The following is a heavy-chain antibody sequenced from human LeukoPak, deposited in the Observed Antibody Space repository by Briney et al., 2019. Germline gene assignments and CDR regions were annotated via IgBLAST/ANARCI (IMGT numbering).Heavy chain of an antibody. J-gene: IGHJ5*02. V-gene: IGHV1-69*04. CDR1: GGTFSSYA. CDR2: IIPILGIA. CDR3: ARDPARRGSSGYNGGFDNWFGP. D-gene: IGHD6-19*01. Sequence: VASVKVSCKASGGTFSSYAISWVRQAPGQGLEWMGRIIPILGIANYAQKFQGRVTITADKSTSTAYMELSSLRSEDTAVYYCARDPARRGSSGYNGGFDNWFGPWGQGTLVTVSS.